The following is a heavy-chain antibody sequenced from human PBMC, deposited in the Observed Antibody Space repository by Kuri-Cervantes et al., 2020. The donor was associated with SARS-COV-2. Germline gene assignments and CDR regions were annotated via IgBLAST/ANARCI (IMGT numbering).Heavy chain of an antibody. CDR2: IRYDGGNK. CDR1: GFTFSNYA. CDR3: ARAYSYCPMFGMDV. D-gene: IGHD5-18*01. V-gene: IGHV3-30-3*01. Sequence: GESLKISCAASGFTFSNYAMHWVRQGPGKGLEWVAVIRYDGGNKYYADSVKGRFTISRDNSKNTLYLQMNSLRAEDTAVYYCARAYSYCPMFGMDVWGQGTTVTVSS. J-gene: IGHJ6*02.